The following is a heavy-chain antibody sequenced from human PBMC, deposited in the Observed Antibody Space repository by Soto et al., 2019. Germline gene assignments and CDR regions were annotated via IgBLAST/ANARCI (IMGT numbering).Heavy chain of an antibody. J-gene: IGHJ4*02. CDR3: SADRDYYDSGSYMYYFDY. D-gene: IGHD3-22*01. Sequence: PGGSLRLSCEASGFTFSNAWMSWVRQAPGKGLEWVGRIKSKNDGGTADYATTVKGRFTISRDDSRNTLYLQMNSLKTEDTAVDYCSADRDYYDSGSYMYYFDYWGQGTLVTVSS. CDR2: IKSKNDGGTA. CDR1: GFTFSNAW. V-gene: IGHV3-15*01.